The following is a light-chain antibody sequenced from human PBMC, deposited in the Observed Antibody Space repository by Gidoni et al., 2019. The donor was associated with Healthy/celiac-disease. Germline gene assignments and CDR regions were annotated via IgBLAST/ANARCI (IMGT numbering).Light chain of an antibody. CDR3: QQYNNWPRA. J-gene: IGKJ3*01. Sequence: EIVMTQSPATLSVSPGERATLSCRASQSVSSNLAWYQQKPGQAPRLLIYGASTRATGIPARFSGSGSGTEFTLPISSLQSEDFAVYYCQQYNNWPRAFGPGTKVDIK. CDR2: GAS. V-gene: IGKV3-15*01. CDR1: QSVSSN.